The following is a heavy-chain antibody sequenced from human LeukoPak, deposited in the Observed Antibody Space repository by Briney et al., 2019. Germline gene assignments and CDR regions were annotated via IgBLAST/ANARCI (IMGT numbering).Heavy chain of an antibody. Sequence: SETLSLTCTVSGGSISSSSYYWGWIRQPPGKGLEWIGSIYYSGSTYYNPSLKSRVTISVDTSKNQFSLKLSSVTAADTAVYYCARGSVPGCSIAADDCSAFDIWGQGTMVTVSS. CDR1: GGSISSSSYY. V-gene: IGHV4-39*07. CDR2: IYYSGST. D-gene: IGHD6-13*01. J-gene: IGHJ3*02. CDR3: ARGSVPGCSIAADDCSAFDI.